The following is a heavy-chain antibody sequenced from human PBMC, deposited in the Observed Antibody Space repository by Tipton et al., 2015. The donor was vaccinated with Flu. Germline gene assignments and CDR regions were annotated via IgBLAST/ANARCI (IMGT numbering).Heavy chain of an antibody. CDR2: INWNGGTT. D-gene: IGHD3-16*01. CDR3: ARDRTRLASPLDY. J-gene: IGHJ4*02. V-gene: IGHV3-20*04. Sequence: GSLRLSCAASGFTFDDYGMSWVRQAPGKGLEWVSGINWNGGTTGYADSVKGRFTISRDNAKNSLSLQMNSLRAEDTALYFCARDRTRLASPLDYWGQGTLVTVSS. CDR1: GFTFDDYG.